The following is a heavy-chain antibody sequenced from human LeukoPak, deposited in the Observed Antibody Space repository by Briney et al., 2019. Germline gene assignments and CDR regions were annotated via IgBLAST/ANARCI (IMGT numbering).Heavy chain of an antibody. D-gene: IGHD6-13*01. CDR1: GFSFSDYS. V-gene: IGHV3-48*01. J-gene: IGHJ4*02. CDR3: ARRGTSSSWAHFDY. Sequence: PGGSLRLSCAASGFSFSDYSMNWVRQAPGKGLEWLSYISPSGSTIYYADSVRGRFTISRDNPKNSLYLQMNSLEAEDTAVYYCARRGTSSSWAHFDYWGQGTLVTVSS. CDR2: ISPSGSTI.